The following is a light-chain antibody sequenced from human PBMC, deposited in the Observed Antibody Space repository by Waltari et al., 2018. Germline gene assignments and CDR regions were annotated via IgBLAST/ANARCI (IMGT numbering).Light chain of an antibody. J-gene: IGKJ1*01. V-gene: IGKV3-11*01. CDR2: DGS. Sequence: EIVLTQSPATLSLSPGERATLSCRNSQIFGKFLAWYQQKPGRAPRLLISDGSNRATGIAARCSGSGSGTDVTLTITSLEPEDSATYFCQQRRKWPPTFGQGTKVEIK. CDR1: QIFGKF. CDR3: QQRRKWPPT.